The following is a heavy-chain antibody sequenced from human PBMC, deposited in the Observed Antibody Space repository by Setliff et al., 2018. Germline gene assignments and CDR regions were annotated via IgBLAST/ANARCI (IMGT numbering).Heavy chain of an antibody. J-gene: IGHJ3*02. D-gene: IGHD3-3*01. Sequence: LSLPCSVSGGSIDSHYWSWIRQPPGKGLEWIGSIYYSGNTNYNPSLKSRVTISIDTSKNQFSLKLSSVTAADTAVYHCARGKTFFGAFIRAFDIWGQGTLVTVSS. V-gene: IGHV4-59*11. CDR3: ARGKTFFGAFIRAFDI. CDR2: IYYSGNT. CDR1: GGSIDSHY.